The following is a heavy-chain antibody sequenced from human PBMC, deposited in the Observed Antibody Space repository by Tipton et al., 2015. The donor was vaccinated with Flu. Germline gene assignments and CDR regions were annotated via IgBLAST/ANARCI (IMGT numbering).Heavy chain of an antibody. D-gene: IGHD4-23*01. CDR3: ARHLENGGNSLVHAFDT. CDR1: GYSFTSYW. J-gene: IGHJ3*02. Sequence: VQLVQSGAEVKKPGESLKISCKGSGYSFTSYWIGWVRQMPGKGLEWMGIIYPGDSDTRYSPSFQGQVTISADKSISTAYLQWSSLKASDTAMYSCARHLENGGNSLVHAFDTWGQGTMVAVSS. V-gene: IGHV5-51*01. CDR2: IYPGDSDT.